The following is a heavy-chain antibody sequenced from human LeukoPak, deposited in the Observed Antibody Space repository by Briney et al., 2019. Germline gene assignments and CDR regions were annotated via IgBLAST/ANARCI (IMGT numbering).Heavy chain of an antibody. CDR2: ISYDGSSK. V-gene: IGHV3-30*04. Sequence: GGSLRLSCAASGFTFGFYAMYWVRQAPGKGLEWVAVISYDGSSKFYADSVRGRFTISRDNSRNTLYLQMDSLRPEDTAVYYCAKEGIGQWPPEGYFDSWGQGTLVTVSS. CDR1: GFTFGFYA. CDR3: AKEGIGQWPPEGYFDS. J-gene: IGHJ4*02. D-gene: IGHD6-19*01.